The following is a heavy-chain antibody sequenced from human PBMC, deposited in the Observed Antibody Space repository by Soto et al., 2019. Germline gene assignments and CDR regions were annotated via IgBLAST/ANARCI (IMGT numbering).Heavy chain of an antibody. D-gene: IGHD3-9*01. CDR3: AIKGGYDVLTGGDY. V-gene: IGHV3-23*01. J-gene: IGHJ4*02. CDR2: ISGSGGST. CDR1: GFTFNTYA. Sequence: GGSLRLSCAASGFTFNTYAMNWVRQAPGKGLEWVSTISGSGGSTYYADSVKGRFTISRDNSRNTLYLQMNGLGAEDTAVYYCAIKGGYDVLTGGDYWGQGTLVTVSS.